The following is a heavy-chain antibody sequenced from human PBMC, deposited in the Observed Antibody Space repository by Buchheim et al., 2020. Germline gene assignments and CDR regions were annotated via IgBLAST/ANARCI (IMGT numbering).Heavy chain of an antibody. CDR3: AKSGYGMDV. Sequence: QVQLVESGGGVVQPGRSLRLSCAASGFTFSSYGMHWVRQAPGKGLEWVAVISYDGSNKYYADSVKGRFTISRDNSENTLYLQMNSLRAEDTAVYYCAKSGYGMDVWGQGTT. CDR2: ISYDGSNK. CDR1: GFTFSSYG. V-gene: IGHV3-30*18. J-gene: IGHJ6*02. D-gene: IGHD3-10*01.